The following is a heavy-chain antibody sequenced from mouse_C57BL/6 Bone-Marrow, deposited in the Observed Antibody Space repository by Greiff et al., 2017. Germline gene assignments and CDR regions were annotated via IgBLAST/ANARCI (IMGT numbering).Heavy chain of an antibody. J-gene: IGHJ3*01. CDR3: ARLLRAN. D-gene: IGHD1-1*01. V-gene: IGHV5-9*01. CDR2: ISGGGGNT. Sequence: DVMLVESGGGLVKPGGSLKLSCAASGFTFSSYTMSWVRKTPEKRLEWVATISGGGGNTYYPDSVKGRFTISRDNAENTLYLQMSSLRTEDTALYYCARLLRANWGQGTLVTVSA. CDR1: GFTFSSYT.